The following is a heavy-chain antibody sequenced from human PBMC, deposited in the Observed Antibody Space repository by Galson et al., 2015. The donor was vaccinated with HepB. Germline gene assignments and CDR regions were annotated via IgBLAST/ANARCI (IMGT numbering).Heavy chain of an antibody. Sequence: SLRLSCAASGFTFSSYTMNWVRQAPGKGLEWVSSISSTSDYIYYADSVKGRFTISRDNAKNSLYLQMNSLRAEDTAVYYCAREAVVAATVYNYHYMDVWGKGTTVTVSS. J-gene: IGHJ6*03. D-gene: IGHD2-15*01. CDR2: ISSTSDYI. V-gene: IGHV3-21*01. CDR3: AREAVVAATVYNYHYMDV. CDR1: GFTFSSYT.